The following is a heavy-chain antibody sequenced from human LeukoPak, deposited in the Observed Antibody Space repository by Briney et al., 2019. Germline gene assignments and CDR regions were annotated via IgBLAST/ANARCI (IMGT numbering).Heavy chain of an antibody. Sequence: HGESLKISCQVSGYIFTSYWIGWVRQMPGKGLEWMGIIYPGDSDTRYSPSFQGQVTISADKSISTAYLQWSSLKASDTAMYYCARGMQQLALFDYWGQGTLVTVSS. CDR1: GYIFTSYW. CDR2: IYPGDSDT. J-gene: IGHJ4*02. V-gene: IGHV5-51*01. CDR3: ARGMQQLALFDY. D-gene: IGHD6-13*01.